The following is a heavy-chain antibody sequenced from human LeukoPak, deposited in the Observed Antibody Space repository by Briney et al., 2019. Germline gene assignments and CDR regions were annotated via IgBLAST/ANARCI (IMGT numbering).Heavy chain of an antibody. V-gene: IGHV3-21*01. CDR1: GFTFSSYS. CDR3: ASYCSGGSCYSADFDY. CDR2: ISSSSSYI. D-gene: IGHD2-15*01. J-gene: IGHJ4*02. Sequence: PGGSLRLSCAASGFTFSSYSMNWVRQAPGKGLEWVSSISSSSSYIYYADSVKGRFAISRDNAKNSLYLQMNSLRAEDTAVYYCASYCSGGSCYSADFDYWGQGNLVTVSS.